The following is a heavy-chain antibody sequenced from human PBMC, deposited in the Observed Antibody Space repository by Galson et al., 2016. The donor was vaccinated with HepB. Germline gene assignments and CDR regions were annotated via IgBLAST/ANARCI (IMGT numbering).Heavy chain of an antibody. D-gene: IGHD1-14*01. V-gene: IGHV3-23*01. CDR1: GFTFSTYA. J-gene: IGHJ4*02. Sequence: SLRLSCAASGFTFSTYAMGWVRQAPGKGLEWVSTIKTSGGNTYYADSVEGRFAISRDNAKNSLYLQMNSLRDEDTAVYYCATPGKTNHYWGQGTLVTVSS. CDR3: ATPGKTNHY. CDR2: IKTSGGNT.